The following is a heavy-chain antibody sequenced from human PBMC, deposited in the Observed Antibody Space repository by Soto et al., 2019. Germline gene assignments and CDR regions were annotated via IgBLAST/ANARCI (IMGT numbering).Heavy chain of an antibody. CDR1: GFSFDDFV. V-gene: IGHV3-9*01. D-gene: IGHD2-21*02. Sequence: GGSLRLSXVASGFSFDDFVMNWVRQRPGKGLEWVSSVSWNSGAKLYADSVKGRFAISRDSAKKSVYLQMNSLRPDDTAFYYCAKGVATAVPALDYWGQGPLVTVSS. J-gene: IGHJ4*02. CDR3: AKGVATAVPALDY. CDR2: VSWNSGAK.